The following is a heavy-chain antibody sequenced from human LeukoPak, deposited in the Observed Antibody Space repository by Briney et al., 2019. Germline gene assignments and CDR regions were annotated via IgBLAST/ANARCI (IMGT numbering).Heavy chain of an antibody. D-gene: IGHD3-3*01. V-gene: IGHV3-74*01. CDR2: INSDGSST. CDR3: AREVKYYDFWSGYYYYYMDV. CDR1: GFTFSSYW. J-gene: IGHJ6*03. Sequence: GGSLRLSCAASGFTFSSYWMHWVRQAPGKGLVWVSRINSDGSSTSYADSVKGRFTISRDNAKSTLYLQMNSLRAEDTAVYYWAREVKYYDFWSGYYYYYMDVWGKGTTVTVSS.